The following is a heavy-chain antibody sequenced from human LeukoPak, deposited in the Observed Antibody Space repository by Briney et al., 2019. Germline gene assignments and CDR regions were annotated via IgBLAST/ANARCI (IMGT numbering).Heavy chain of an antibody. J-gene: IGHJ5*02. CDR2: INWNGGST. CDR1: GFTFSSYE. CDR3: ARNGAAGSWFDP. Sequence: PGGSLRLSCAASGFTFSSYEMNWVRQAPGKGLEWVSGINWNGGSTGYADSVKGRFTISRDNAKNSLYLQMNSLRAEDTAVYYCARNGAAGSWFDPWGQGTLVTVSS. V-gene: IGHV3-20*04. D-gene: IGHD6-13*01.